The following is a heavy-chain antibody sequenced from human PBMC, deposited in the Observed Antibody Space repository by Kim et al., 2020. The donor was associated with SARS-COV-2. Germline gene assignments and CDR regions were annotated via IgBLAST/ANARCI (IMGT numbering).Heavy chain of an antibody. D-gene: IGHD3-10*01. CDR1: GYTFTGYY. Sequence: ASVKVSCKASGYTFTGYYMHWVRQAPGQGLEWMGRINPNSGGTNYAQKFQGRVTMTRDTSISTAYMELSRLRSDDTAVYYCAREYYGSGSYRLYYYYGMDVWGQGTTVTVSS. CDR3: AREYYGSGSYRLYYYYGMDV. CDR2: INPNSGGT. V-gene: IGHV1-2*06. J-gene: IGHJ6*02.